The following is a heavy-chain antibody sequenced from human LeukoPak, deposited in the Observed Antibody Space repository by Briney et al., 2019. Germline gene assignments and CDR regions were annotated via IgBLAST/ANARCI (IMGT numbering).Heavy chain of an antibody. CDR2: ISESGAGT. V-gene: IGHV3-23*01. CDR1: GFTFSSYA. Sequence: GGSLRLCCAASGFTFSSYAMSWARQAPGKGLEWLSAISESGAGTYYADSVKGRFTISRDNSKNTLSLQMNSLRAEDTAVYYCAKDIAQGYTYGSIEQDYWGQGTLVTVSS. D-gene: IGHD5-18*01. CDR3: AKDIAQGYTYGSIEQDY. J-gene: IGHJ4*02.